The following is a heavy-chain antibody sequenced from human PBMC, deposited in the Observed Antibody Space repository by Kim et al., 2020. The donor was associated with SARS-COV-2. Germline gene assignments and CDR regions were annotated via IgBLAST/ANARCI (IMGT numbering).Heavy chain of an antibody. V-gene: IGHV3-7*03. CDR1: GFIFSNYW. CDR3: ARVRGSYGFDY. CDR2: SSQDGSGE. D-gene: IGHD1-26*01. J-gene: IGHJ4*02. Sequence: GGSLRLSCAASGFIFSNYWMSWVRQAAGEGLEWVAYSSQDGSGESYVDSVKGRFTISRDNVNNILYLQMNNVGVDDTAVYFCARVRGSYGFDYWGQGTLVSVSS.